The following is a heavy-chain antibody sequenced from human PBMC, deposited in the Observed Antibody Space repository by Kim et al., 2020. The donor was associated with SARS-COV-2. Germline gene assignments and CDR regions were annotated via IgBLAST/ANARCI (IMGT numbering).Heavy chain of an antibody. Sequence: ASVKVSCKASGYTFTSYDINWVRQATGQGLEWMGWMNPNSGNTGYAQKFQGRVTMTRKTSISTAYMELSSLRSEDTAVYYCARESLYSSSWYFPWGQGTLVTVSS. CDR1: GYTFTSYD. J-gene: IGHJ5*02. CDR2: MNPNSGNT. D-gene: IGHD6-13*01. V-gene: IGHV1-8*01. CDR3: ARESLYSSSWYFP.